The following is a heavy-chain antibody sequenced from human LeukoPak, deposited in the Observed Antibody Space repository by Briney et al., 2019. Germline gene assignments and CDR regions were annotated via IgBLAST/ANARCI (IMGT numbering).Heavy chain of an antibody. Sequence: GGSLRLSCAASGFTFSSYGMSWVRQVPGKGLEWVSAISGSGGSTYYADSVKGRFTISRDNSKNTLYLQMNSLRAEYTAVYYCAKGRDTAMVPLDYWGQGTLVTVSS. V-gene: IGHV3-23*01. CDR2: ISGSGGST. J-gene: IGHJ4*02. D-gene: IGHD5-18*01. CDR3: AKGRDTAMVPLDY. CDR1: GFTFSSYG.